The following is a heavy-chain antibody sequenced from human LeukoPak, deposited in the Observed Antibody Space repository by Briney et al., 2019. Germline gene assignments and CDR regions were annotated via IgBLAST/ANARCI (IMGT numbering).Heavy chain of an antibody. CDR2: ISSDSKNE. Sequence: GGSLRLSCAASGFTFNTYPIHWVRQAPGKGLEWVTVISSDSKNEYYADSVKGRFTISRDNSKNTLYLQMNSLRPEDTAAYYCARGGSGWYFDNWGQGTLVTVSS. V-gene: IGHV3-30*04. J-gene: IGHJ4*02. CDR3: ARGGSGWYFDN. CDR1: GFTFNTYP. D-gene: IGHD6-19*01.